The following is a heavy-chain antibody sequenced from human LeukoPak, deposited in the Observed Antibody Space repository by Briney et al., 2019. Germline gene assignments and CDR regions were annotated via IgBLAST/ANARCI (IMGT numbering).Heavy chain of an antibody. V-gene: IGHV4-34*01. J-gene: IGHJ6*02. Sequence: ETLSLTCAVYGVSFSSYYGSWVRQPPGKGLEWVGEINHSGSTKYNTSRKRRVTISVRKSKNQFSLKLSSVTAADTAVYYCARSSRYYYYCMDVWGQGTTVTVSS. CDR1: GVSFSSYY. CDR2: INHSGST. CDR3: ARSSRYYYYCMDV.